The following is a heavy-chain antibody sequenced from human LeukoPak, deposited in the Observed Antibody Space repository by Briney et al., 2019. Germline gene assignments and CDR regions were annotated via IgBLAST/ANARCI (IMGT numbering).Heavy chain of an antibody. J-gene: IGHJ6*02. Sequence: GGSLSLSFQTSGFTFRSYALSWVRPPPGKGLEGVSGISGSGASTYYEDSVKGRFTISRDNSKNTLYLQMNSLRAEDTAVYYCAKVVVPAHYYYYGMDVWGQGTTVTVSS. CDR3: AKVVVPAHYYYYGMDV. CDR1: GFTFRSYA. V-gene: IGHV3-23*01. CDR2: ISGSGAST. D-gene: IGHD2-2*01.